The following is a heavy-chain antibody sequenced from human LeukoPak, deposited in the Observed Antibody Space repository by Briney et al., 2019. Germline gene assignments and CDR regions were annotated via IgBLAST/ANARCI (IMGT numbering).Heavy chain of an antibody. J-gene: IGHJ4*02. D-gene: IGHD3-9*01. V-gene: IGHV3-23*01. CDR3: ARDPMYYDILTGYFPYYFDY. CDR2: ISGSGGST. CDR1: GFTFSSYA. Sequence: GGSLRLSCAASGFTFSSYAMSWVRQAPGKGLEWVSAISGSGGSTYYADSVKDRFTISRDNSKNTLYLQMNSLRAEDTAVYYCARDPMYYDILTGYFPYYFDYWGQGTLVTVSS.